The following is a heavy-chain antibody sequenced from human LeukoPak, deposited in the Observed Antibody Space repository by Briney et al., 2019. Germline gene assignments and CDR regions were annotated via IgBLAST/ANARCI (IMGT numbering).Heavy chain of an antibody. CDR2: ISGSGHNT. CDR3: ADPGGSGAQFDL. Sequence: GGSLRLSCAASGFTFSSFAMSWVRQAPGKGLEWVSTISGSGHNTHHADPVKGRFTISRDNSENTVYLQMNSLRAEDTAVYYCADPGGSGAQFDLWGRGTLLTVSS. CDR1: GFTFSSFA. D-gene: IGHD3-10*01. J-gene: IGHJ2*01. V-gene: IGHV3-23*01.